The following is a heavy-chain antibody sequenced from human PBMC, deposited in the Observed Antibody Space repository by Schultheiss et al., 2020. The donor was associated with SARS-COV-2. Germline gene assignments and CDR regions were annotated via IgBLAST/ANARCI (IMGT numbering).Heavy chain of an antibody. CDR2: IYTSGST. V-gene: IGHV4-4*07. Sequence: SQTLSLTCTVSGGSISSYYWSWIRQPAGKGLEWIGRIYTSGSTNYNPSLKSRVTMSVDTSKNQFSLKLSSVTAADTAVYYCARAEGGYYYDSSGYDAFDIWGQGTMVTVSS. J-gene: IGHJ3*02. CDR3: ARAEGGYYYDSSGYDAFDI. CDR1: GGSISSYY. D-gene: IGHD3-22*01.